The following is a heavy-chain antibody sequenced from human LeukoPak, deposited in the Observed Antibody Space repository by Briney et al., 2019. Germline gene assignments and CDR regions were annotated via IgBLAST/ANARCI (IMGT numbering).Heavy chain of an antibody. Sequence: SETLSLTCTVSGGSISSSSYYWGWLRQPPGTGLEWIGSIYYSGSTYYNPSLKSRVTISVDTSKNQFSLKLSSVTAADTAVYYCARHVRDYYDSSGYWGDDAFDIWGQGTMVTVSS. D-gene: IGHD3-22*01. CDR1: GGSISSSSYY. J-gene: IGHJ3*02. CDR2: IYYSGST. V-gene: IGHV4-39*01. CDR3: ARHVRDYYDSSGYWGDDAFDI.